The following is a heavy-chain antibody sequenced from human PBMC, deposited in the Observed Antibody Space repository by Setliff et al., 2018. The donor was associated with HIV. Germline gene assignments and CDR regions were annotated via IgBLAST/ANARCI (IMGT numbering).Heavy chain of an antibody. CDR2: ISVYNGNT. CDR1: RYSFSSYG. J-gene: IGHJ4*02. V-gene: IGHV1-18*01. CDR3: ARDLFTVPSREGYDY. Sequence: ASVKVSCQSSRYSFSSYGVSWVRPAPGQGLEWMGWISVYNGNTNYAQKFQNRVTMTTDTSTSTAYMELRRLRSDDTAVYYCARDLFTVPSREGYDYWGQGTLVTVSS. D-gene: IGHD1-26*01.